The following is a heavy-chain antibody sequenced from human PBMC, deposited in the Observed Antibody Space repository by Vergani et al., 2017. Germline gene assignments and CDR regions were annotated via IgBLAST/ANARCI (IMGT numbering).Heavy chain of an antibody. CDR2: IIPIFGTP. D-gene: IGHD5-18*01. CDR3: AIPEGPLGSIQAIGWFDT. CDR1: GGSFSSYA. V-gene: IGHV1-69*12. Sequence: QVHLVQSGAEVKKPGSSVKVSCKASGGSFSSYAFSWLRQAPGQGLEWMGGIIPIFGTPNYAQKFQGRVTITADDSTSTSYMELSSLRSEDTAVYYCAIPEGPLGSIQAIGWFDTWGQGTLVTVSS. J-gene: IGHJ5*02.